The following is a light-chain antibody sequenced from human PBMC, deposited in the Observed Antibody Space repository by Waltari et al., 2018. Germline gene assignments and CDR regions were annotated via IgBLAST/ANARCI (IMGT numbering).Light chain of an antibody. CDR1: QSLLHSDGKTS. J-gene: IGKJ2*01. CDR2: EMS. V-gene: IGKV2-29*02. CDR3: MQGLHPPYT. Sequence: EIVMTQTPLYLSVTPGQPASISCKSSQSLLHSDGKTSLFWYLQKSGQSPRLLIYEMSSRFSGVPERVMGIGSGTDFTLKISRVEAEDFGVYFCMQGLHPPYTFGQGTRLQIK.